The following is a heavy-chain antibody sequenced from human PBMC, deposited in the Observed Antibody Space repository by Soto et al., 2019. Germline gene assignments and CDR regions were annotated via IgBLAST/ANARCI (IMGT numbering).Heavy chain of an antibody. CDR2: IGAYKGET. V-gene: IGHV1-18*01. D-gene: IGHD6-13*01. CDR1: GYTFLHYG. CDR3: VRLGDSYGYRWSYYFDY. Sequence: QVQLVQSGTEVKKPGASVQVSCKASGYTFLHYGIGWVRQAPGQGLEWVGWIGAYKGETEYAQKFQGRVTMTANTSTSTAFMELRSLRSDDTALYFCVRLGDSYGYRWSYYFDYWGQGTLVTVSS. J-gene: IGHJ4*02.